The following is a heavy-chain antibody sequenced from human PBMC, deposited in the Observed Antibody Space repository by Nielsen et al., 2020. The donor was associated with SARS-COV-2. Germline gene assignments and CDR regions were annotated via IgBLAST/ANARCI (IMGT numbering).Heavy chain of an antibody. D-gene: IGHD3-16*01. CDR2: ISGSGGST. CDR1: GFTFSSYA. V-gene: IGHV3-23*01. J-gene: IGHJ4*02. CDR3: ARDPLSYDYVWGTFDY. Sequence: LKISCAASGFTFSSYAMSWVRQAPGKGLEWVSAISGSGGSTYYADSVKGRFTISRDNSKNTLYLQMNSLRAEDTAVYYCARDPLSYDYVWGTFDYWGQGTLVTVSS.